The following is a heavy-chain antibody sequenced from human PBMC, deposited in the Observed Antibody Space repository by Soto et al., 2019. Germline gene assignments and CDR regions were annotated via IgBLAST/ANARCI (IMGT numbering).Heavy chain of an antibody. CDR3: ARGSSGWGH. CDR1: GGSISSSSYY. J-gene: IGHJ4*02. CDR2: IYYSGST. Sequence: PSETLSLTCTVSGGSISSSSYYWGWIRQPPGKGLEWIGSIYYSGSTYYNPSLKSRVTISVDTSKNQFSLKLSSVTAADTAVYYCARGSSGWGHWGQGTLVTVSS. D-gene: IGHD6-19*01. V-gene: IGHV4-39*01.